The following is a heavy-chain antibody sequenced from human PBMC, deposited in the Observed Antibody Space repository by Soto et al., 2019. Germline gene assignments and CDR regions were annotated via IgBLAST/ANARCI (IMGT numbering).Heavy chain of an antibody. Sequence: GGSRLSCAASGFTFSSYAMHWVRQAPGKGLEWVAVISYDGSNKYYADSVKGRFTISRDNSKNTLYLQMNSLRAEDTAVYYCARDGGAFDIWGQGTMVTVSS. V-gene: IGHV3-30*04. J-gene: IGHJ3*02. D-gene: IGHD3-16*01. CDR3: ARDGGAFDI. CDR2: ISYDGSNK. CDR1: GFTFSSYA.